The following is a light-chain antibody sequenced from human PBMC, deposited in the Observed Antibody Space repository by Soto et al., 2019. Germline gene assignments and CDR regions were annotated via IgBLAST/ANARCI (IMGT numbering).Light chain of an antibody. Sequence: QPASVSGSPRQSITISCTGTNSDVGSYNLVSWFQQHPGKAPKLVIYEVTKRPSGVSDRFSGSKSGNTASLTISGLRSEDEAHYYCAAWDDSLSGPVFGGGTKLTVL. J-gene: IGLJ2*01. CDR3: AAWDDSLSGPV. CDR1: NSDVGSYNL. V-gene: IGLV2-23*02. CDR2: EVT.